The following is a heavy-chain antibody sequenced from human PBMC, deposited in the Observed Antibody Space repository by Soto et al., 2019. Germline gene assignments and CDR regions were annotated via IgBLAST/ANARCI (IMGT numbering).Heavy chain of an antibody. CDR1: GGSISSGGYY. J-gene: IGHJ4*02. Sequence: QVQLQESGPGLVKPSQTLSLTCTVSGGSISSGGYYWSWIRQHPGKGLEWIGYIYYSGSTYYNPSLKSRVTNSVDPSKNQFSLKLSSVTAADTAVYYCARVRIQLGGGGYFDYWGQGTLVTVSS. CDR3: ARVRIQLGGGGYFDY. D-gene: IGHD5-18*01. V-gene: IGHV4-31*03. CDR2: IYYSGST.